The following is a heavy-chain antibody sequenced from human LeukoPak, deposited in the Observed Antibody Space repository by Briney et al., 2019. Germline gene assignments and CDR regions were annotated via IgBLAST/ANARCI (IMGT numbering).Heavy chain of an antibody. CDR1: GGSISSSSYY. Sequence: SETLSLTCTVSGGSISSSSYYWGWIRQPPGKGLEWIGSIHYSGSTYYNPSLKSRVTISVDTSKNQFSLKLSSVTAADTAVYYCARDGPGGYYDLWSGFPHYYMDVWGKGTTVTVSS. CDR3: ARDGPGGYYDLWSGFPHYYMDV. V-gene: IGHV4-39*02. CDR2: IHYSGST. D-gene: IGHD3-3*01. J-gene: IGHJ6*03.